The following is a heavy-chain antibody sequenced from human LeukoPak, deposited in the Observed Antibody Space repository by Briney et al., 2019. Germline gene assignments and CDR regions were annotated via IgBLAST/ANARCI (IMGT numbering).Heavy chain of an antibody. CDR3: ARGGIQVSGIDEFDY. J-gene: IGHJ4*02. V-gene: IGHV3-13*01. CDR2: IGIRGDT. Sequence: GGSLRLSCAASGFTFIDYDMHWVRQVIGKGLKWVSAIGIRGDTHYSGSVKGRFTISRENAESSLYLQMNSLRAEDTAVYYCARGGIQVSGIDEFDYWGQGTLVTVSS. D-gene: IGHD6-19*01. CDR1: GFTFIDYD.